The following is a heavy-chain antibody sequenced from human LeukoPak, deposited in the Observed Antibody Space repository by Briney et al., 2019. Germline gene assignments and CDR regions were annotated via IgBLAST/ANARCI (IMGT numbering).Heavy chain of an antibody. V-gene: IGHV4-38-2*02. J-gene: IGHJ3*02. CDR2: IYRGGSI. Sequence: TSETLSLTCTVSGYSISSGYYWGWIRQPPGKGLEWIGSIYRGGSIYYNPSLKSRVTISVDTSKNQFSLKLSSVTAADTAVYYCAGYDFWSGSPFDIWGQGIMVTVSS. CDR1: GYSISSGYY. D-gene: IGHD3-3*01. CDR3: AGYDFWSGSPFDI.